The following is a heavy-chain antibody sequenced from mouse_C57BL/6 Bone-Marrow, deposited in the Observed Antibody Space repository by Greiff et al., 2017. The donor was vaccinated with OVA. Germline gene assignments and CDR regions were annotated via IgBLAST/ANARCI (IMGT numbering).Heavy chain of an antibody. CDR1: GYTFTSYW. D-gene: IGHD2-14*01. J-gene: IGHJ4*01. Sequence: QVQLQQPGAELVKPGASVKLSCKASGYTFTSYWMQWVKQRPGQGLEWIGEIDPSDSYTNYNQKFKGKATLTVDTSSSTAYMQLSSLTSEDSAVYYCAREGFYRDYYAMDDWGQGTSVTVSS. V-gene: IGHV1-50*01. CDR2: IDPSDSYT. CDR3: AREGFYRDYYAMDD.